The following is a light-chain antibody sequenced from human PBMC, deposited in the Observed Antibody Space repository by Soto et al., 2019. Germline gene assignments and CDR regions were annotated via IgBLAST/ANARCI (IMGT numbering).Light chain of an antibody. CDR2: DYN. J-gene: IGLJ1*01. CDR1: TSNIGNNY. Sequence: QSVLTQPPSVSAAPGQKVTISCSGSTSNIGNNYVSWCQHLPGAAPKLLIYDYNRRPSGIPDRFSGSRSGTLATLGITGLQTGDEADYYCATWDSSLRAYVFGAGTKVTVL. CDR3: ATWDSSLRAYV. V-gene: IGLV1-51*01.